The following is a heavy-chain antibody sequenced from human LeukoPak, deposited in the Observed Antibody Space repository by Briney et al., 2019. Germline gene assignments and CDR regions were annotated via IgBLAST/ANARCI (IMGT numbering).Heavy chain of an antibody. CDR3: AREFGGYNANYFDY. Sequence: WETLSLTCTVSGGSISSFYWSWIRQPPGKGLEWIGYIYYIGSTNYNPSLKSRVTISVDMSKNQFSLKLRSVTAADTAVYYCAREFGGYNANYFDYWGQGTLVTVSS. CDR1: GGSISSFY. J-gene: IGHJ4*02. V-gene: IGHV4-59*01. D-gene: IGHD5-24*01. CDR2: IYYIGST.